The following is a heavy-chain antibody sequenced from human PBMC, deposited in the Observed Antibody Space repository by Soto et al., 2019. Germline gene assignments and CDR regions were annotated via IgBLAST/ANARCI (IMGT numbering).Heavy chain of an antibody. CDR1: GYTFTSYY. J-gene: IGHJ6*02. CDR2: INPSGGST. V-gene: IGHV1-46*01. Sequence: ASVKVSCKASGYTFTSYYMHWVRQAPGQGLEWMGIINPSGGSTSYAQKFQGRVTMTRDTSTSTVYMELSSLRSEDTAVYYCAGGDLLWFGELSITGAYYYGMDVWGQGTTVTVSS. D-gene: IGHD3-10*01. CDR3: AGGDLLWFGELSITGAYYYGMDV.